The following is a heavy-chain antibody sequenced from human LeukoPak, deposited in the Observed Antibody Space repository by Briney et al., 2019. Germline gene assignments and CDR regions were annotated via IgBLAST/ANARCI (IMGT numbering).Heavy chain of an antibody. Sequence: GGSLRLSCAASGLTFSTYNMNWVRQAPGKGLEWVSSISSSSNYIYYADSVKGRFTISRDNAKNSLYLQMNSLRAEDTDVYYCARDVGASAPDAFDIWGQGTMVTVSS. CDR1: GLTFSTYN. D-gene: IGHD1-26*01. CDR2: ISSSSNYI. V-gene: IGHV3-21*01. J-gene: IGHJ3*02. CDR3: ARDVGASAPDAFDI.